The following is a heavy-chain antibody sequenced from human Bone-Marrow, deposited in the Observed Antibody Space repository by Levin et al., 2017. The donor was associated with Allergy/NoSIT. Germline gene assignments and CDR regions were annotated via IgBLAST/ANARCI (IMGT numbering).Heavy chain of an antibody. CDR2: ISYDGSNK. CDR1: GFTFRSSA. V-gene: IGHV3-30*04. D-gene: IGHD6-6*01. Sequence: LSLPCAASGFTFRSSAMHWVRQAPGKGLEWVAVISYDGSNKYYADSVKGRFTISRDNSKNTLYLQMNSLRAEDTAVYYCARDRNSSSSLGKYYYYGMDVWGQGTTDTVSS. CDR3: ARDRNSSSSLGKYYYYGMDV. J-gene: IGHJ6*02.